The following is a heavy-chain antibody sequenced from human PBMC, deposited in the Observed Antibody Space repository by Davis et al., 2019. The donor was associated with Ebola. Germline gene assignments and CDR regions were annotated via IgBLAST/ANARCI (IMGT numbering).Heavy chain of an antibody. Sequence: GESLKISCAASGFTFSSYAMHWVRQAPGKGLEYVSAINSNGGNTYYADSVKGRFTISRDNSKNTLYLQMGSLRAEDMAVYYCARDSGSVALDYWGQGTLVTVSS. V-gene: IGHV3-64*02. CDR1: GFTFSSYA. D-gene: IGHD6-19*01. J-gene: IGHJ4*02. CDR2: INSNGGNT. CDR3: ARDSGSVALDY.